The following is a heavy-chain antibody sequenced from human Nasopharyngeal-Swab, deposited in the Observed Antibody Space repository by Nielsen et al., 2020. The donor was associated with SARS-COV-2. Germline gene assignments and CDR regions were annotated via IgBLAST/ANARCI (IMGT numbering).Heavy chain of an antibody. CDR3: ARDVGGFDY. D-gene: IGHD3-16*01. CDR2: IWYDGSK. Sequence: GGSLRLSCAASGFTFSSYGMHWVRQAPGKGLEWVAVIWYDGSKYYADSVKGRFTISRDNSKNTLYLQMNSLRAEDTAVYYCARDVGGFDYWGQGTLVTVSS. CDR1: GFTFSSYG. J-gene: IGHJ4*02. V-gene: IGHV3-33*01.